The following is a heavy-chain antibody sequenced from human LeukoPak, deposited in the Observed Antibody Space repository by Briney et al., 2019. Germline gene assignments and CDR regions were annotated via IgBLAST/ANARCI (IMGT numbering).Heavy chain of an antibody. D-gene: IGHD1-26*01. CDR1: GGSINNYY. J-gene: IGHJ4*02. CDR3: ARHPSNDYSGSRYYFDS. V-gene: IGHV4-59*08. Sequence: SETLSLTCTVSGGSINNYYWSWIRQPPGKGLEWIGFISYSVTTDYNPSLKGRVTISVDTSKNQFSLHLSSVTAADTAVYFCARHPSNDYSGSRYYFDSWGQGTLVTVSS. CDR2: ISYSVTT.